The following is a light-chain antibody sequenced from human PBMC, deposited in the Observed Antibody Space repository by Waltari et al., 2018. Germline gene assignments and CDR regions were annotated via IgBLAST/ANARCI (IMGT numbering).Light chain of an antibody. J-gene: IGLJ1*01. Sequence: QAALTQPASVSGSPGQSITIPCTGTSTDIGPYSYVSWFQQHPGKAPKLMICGVSIRPSGVSNRFSGSKSGNTASLTISGLQAEDEADYYCSSFTDSRIYVFGSGTKVTVL. CDR1: STDIGPYSY. CDR3: SSFTDSRIYV. V-gene: IGLV2-14*03. CDR2: GVS.